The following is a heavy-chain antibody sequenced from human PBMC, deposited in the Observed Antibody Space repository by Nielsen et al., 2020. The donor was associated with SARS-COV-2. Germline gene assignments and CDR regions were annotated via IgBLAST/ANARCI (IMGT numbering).Heavy chain of an antibody. J-gene: IGHJ4*02. CDR3: ARDRTYGDYEVGDY. Sequence: GESLKISCAASGFTFSSYWMHWVRQAPGKGLVWVSRINRDGSSTSYADSVKGRFTISRDNAKNTLYLQMNSLRAEDTAVYYCARDRTYGDYEVGDYWGQGTLVTVSS. V-gene: IGHV3-74*01. CDR1: GFTFSSYW. D-gene: IGHD4-17*01. CDR2: INRDGSST.